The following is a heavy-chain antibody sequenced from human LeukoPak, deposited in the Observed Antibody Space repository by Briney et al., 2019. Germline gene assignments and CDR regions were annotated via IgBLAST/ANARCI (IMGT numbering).Heavy chain of an antibody. CDR2: INPSGGST. CDR1: GYTFTGYY. Sequence: ASVKVSCKASGYTFTGYYMHWVRQAPGQGLEWMGIINPSGGSTSYAQKFQGRVTMTRDMSTSTVYMELSSLRSEDTAVYYCARAPGVTMVRGVIITRPDFDIWGQGTMVTVSS. CDR3: ARAPGVTMVRGVIITRPDFDI. V-gene: IGHV1-46*01. J-gene: IGHJ3*02. D-gene: IGHD3-10*01.